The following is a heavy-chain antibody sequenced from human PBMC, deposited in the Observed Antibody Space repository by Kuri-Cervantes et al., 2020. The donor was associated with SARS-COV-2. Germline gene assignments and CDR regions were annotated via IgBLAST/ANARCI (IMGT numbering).Heavy chain of an antibody. D-gene: IGHD2-15*01. CDR1: GGSFSGYY. CDR3: ARVGYCSGGSCYSVDY. Sequence: GSLRLSCAVYGGSFSGYYWSWIRQPPGKGLEWIGEINHSGSTNYNPSLKSRVTISVDTSKNQFSLKLSSVTAADTAVYFCARVGYCSGGSCYSVDYWGQGTLVTVSS. V-gene: IGHV4-34*01. J-gene: IGHJ4*02. CDR2: INHSGST.